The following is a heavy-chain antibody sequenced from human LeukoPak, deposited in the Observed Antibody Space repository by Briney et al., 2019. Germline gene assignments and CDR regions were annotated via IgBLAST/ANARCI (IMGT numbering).Heavy chain of an antibody. J-gene: IGHJ4*02. CDR2: IYYSGST. D-gene: IGHD4-23*01. CDR1: GGSISSSSYY. V-gene: IGHV4-39*01. CDR3: AGEYGGNSGYFDY. Sequence: SETLSLTCTVSGGSISSSSYYWGWIRQPPGRGLEWIGRIYYSGSTYYNPSLKSRFTISVDTSKNQFSLKLSSVTAAGTAVYYFAGEYGGNSGYFDYWGQGTLVTVSS.